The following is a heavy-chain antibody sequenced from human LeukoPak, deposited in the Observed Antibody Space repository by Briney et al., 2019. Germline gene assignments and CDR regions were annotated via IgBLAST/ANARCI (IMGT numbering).Heavy chain of an antibody. CDR2: ISGGSSYI. D-gene: IGHD2/OR15-2a*01. J-gene: IGHJ4*02. V-gene: IGHV3-21*01. Sequence: PGGSLRLSCGASGFTFSTYIMNWVRQPPGKGLEWVSSISGGSSYIRYTDSLKGRFTTSRDNVKNSVYLQMYFCARDHDSNSASLHYWGQGTLVTVSS. CDR1: GFTFSTYI. CDR3: LHY.